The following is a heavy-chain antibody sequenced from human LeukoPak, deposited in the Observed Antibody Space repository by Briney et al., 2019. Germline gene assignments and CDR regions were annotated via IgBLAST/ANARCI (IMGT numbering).Heavy chain of an antibody. V-gene: IGHV3-9*01. Sequence: GGSLRLSCAASGFTFDDYAMHWVRQAPGKGLEWVSGISWNSGSIGYADSVKGRLTISRDNAKNSLYLQMNSLRAEDTALYYCAKDLATVTTAAFDIWGQGTMVTVSS. CDR1: GFTFDDYA. D-gene: IGHD4-17*01. CDR3: AKDLATVTTAAFDI. CDR2: ISWNSGSI. J-gene: IGHJ3*02.